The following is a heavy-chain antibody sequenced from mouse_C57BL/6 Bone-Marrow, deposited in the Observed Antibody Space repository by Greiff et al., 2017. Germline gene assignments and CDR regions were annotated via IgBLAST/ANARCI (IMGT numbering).Heavy chain of an antibody. CDR3: TRKLYSIDY. CDR2: IYPSDSET. J-gene: IGHJ4*01. V-gene: IGHV1-61*01. Sequence: VQLQQPGAELVRPGSSVKLSCKASGYTFTSYWMDWVKQRPGQGLEWIGNIYPSDSETHYNQKFKDKATLTVDKSSSTAYMQLSSLASEDSAVYNCTRKLYSIDYWGQGTSVTVSS. CDR1: GYTFTSYW.